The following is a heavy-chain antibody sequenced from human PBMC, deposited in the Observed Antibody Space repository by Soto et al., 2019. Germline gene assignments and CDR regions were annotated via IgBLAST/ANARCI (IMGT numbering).Heavy chain of an antibody. D-gene: IGHD6-13*01. J-gene: IGHJ4*02. CDR1: GYTFTSYG. CDR2: ISVYNGNT. Sequence: QVQLVQSGAEVKKPGASVKVSCKASGYTFTSYGFSWVRQAPGQGLEWMGWISVYNGNTNYAQKLQGRVTMTTDTSTSTAYMELRSLRSDDTAVYYCGRDSSSSWYGDSGYWGQGTLVTVSS. CDR3: GRDSSSSWYGDSGY. V-gene: IGHV1-18*04.